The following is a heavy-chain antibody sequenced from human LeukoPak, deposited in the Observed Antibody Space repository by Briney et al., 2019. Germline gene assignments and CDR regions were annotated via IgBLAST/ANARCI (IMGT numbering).Heavy chain of an antibody. CDR2: IYYSGST. V-gene: IGHV4-39*01. CDR3: ARHVRDPTAGGHRPTGGSGYYYMDV. D-gene: IGHD5-18*01. J-gene: IGHJ6*03. Sequence: SETLSLTCSVSGGSISSSSYYWDWIRQPPGKGLEWIGSIYYSGSTYYNPSLKSRVTISVDTSKNQFSLKLSSVTAADTAVYYCARHVRDPTAGGHRPTGGSGYYYMDVWGKGTTVTISS. CDR1: GGSISSSSYY.